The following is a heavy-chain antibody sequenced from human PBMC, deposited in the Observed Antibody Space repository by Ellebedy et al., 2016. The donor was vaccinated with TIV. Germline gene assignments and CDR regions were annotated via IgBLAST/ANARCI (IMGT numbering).Heavy chain of an antibody. CDR1: GGSISSGSYY. CDR2: IYSSGST. J-gene: IGHJ4*02. V-gene: IGHV4-61*02. Sequence: SETLSLXCTVSGGSISSGSYYCSWIRQPAGKGLEWIGRIYSSGSTNYNPSLKSRVTMSVDTSKNHFSLKLSSVTAADTAVYYCARDRVTIFGVVYFDYWGQGTLVTVSS. D-gene: IGHD3-3*01. CDR3: ARDRVTIFGVVYFDY.